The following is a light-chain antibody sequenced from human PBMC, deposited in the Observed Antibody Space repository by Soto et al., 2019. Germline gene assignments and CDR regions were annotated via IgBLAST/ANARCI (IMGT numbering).Light chain of an antibody. CDR2: EVI. CDR3: SSYAGTNNLV. J-gene: IGLJ2*01. CDR1: SSDVGGYNY. V-gene: IGLV2-8*01. Sequence: QLVLTQPPSASGSPGQSVTISCTGTSSDVGGYNYVSWYQQHPGKAPKLMIYEVIKRPSGVPDRFSGSKSGNTASLTVSGLQAEDEADYYCSSYAGTNNLVFGGGTQLTVL.